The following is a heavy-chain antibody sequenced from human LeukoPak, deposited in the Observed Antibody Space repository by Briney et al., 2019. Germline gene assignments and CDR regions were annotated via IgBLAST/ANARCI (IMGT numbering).Heavy chain of an antibody. CDR1: GFTFSSYG. CDR3: ARDPSSSSSVGGYLDY. D-gene: IGHD6-6*01. CDR2: ISYDGSNK. Sequence: GGSLRLSCAASGFTFSSYGMHWVRQAPGKGLEWVAVISYDGSNKYYADSVKGRFTISRDNSKNTLYLQMNSLRAEDTAVYYCARDPSSSSSVGGYLDYWGQGTLVTVSS. J-gene: IGHJ4*02. V-gene: IGHV3-30*03.